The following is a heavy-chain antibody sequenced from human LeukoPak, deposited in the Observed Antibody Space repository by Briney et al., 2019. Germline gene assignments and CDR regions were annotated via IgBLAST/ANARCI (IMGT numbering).Heavy chain of an antibody. D-gene: IGHD6-19*01. J-gene: IGHJ1*01. CDR2: IYDSGST. Sequence: SETLSLTCTVSGGSIGSGGFYWNWIRQPPGKGLEWIGNIYDSGSTSYNPSLKSRVTISVDRSKNQFSLKLSSVTAADTAVYYCATSQWPVLDFQRWGQGTLVTVSS. CDR1: GGSIGSGGFY. V-gene: IGHV4-30-2*01. CDR3: ATSQWPVLDFQR.